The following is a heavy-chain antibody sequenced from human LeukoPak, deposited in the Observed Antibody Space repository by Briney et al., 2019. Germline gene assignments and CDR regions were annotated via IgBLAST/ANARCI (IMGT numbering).Heavy chain of an antibody. V-gene: IGHV1-2*02. CDR3: ARVGLYYYDSSGYYYY. Sequence: GASVKVSCKASGYTFTGYYMHWVRQAPGQGLEWMGWINPNSGGTNYAQKFQGRVTMTRDTSISTAYMELSRLRSDDTAVYYCARVGLYYYDSSGYYYYWGQGTLGTVSS. CDR2: INPNSGGT. CDR1: GYTFTGYY. J-gene: IGHJ4*02. D-gene: IGHD3-22*01.